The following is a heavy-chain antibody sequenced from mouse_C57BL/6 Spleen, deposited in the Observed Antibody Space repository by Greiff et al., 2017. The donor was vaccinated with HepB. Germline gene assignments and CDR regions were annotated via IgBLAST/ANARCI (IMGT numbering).Heavy chain of an antibody. CDR2: IYPSDSET. CDR3: ARTTVRDWYFDV. D-gene: IGHD1-1*01. V-gene: IGHV1-61*01. CDR1: GYTFTSYW. J-gene: IGHJ1*03. Sequence: QVQLQQPGAELVRPGSSVKLSCKASGYTFTSYWMEWVKQRPGQGLEWIGNIYPSDSETHYNQKFKDKATLTVDKSSSTAYMQRSSLTSEDSAVYYCARTTVRDWYFDVWGTGTTVTVSS.